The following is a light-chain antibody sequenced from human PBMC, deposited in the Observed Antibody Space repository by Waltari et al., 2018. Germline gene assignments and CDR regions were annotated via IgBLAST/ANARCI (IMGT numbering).Light chain of an antibody. CDR1: QSLVHSDGNTY. CDR2: KVS. V-gene: IGKV2-30*02. CDR3: MQATRWPALT. Sequence: DFVMTQSPLSLPVTLGQPASISCRSSQSLVHSDGNTYLNWIHQRPGQSPRRLIYKVSNRDAGVPERFSGSGSGTDFTLKISRVEAEDVGVYYCMQATRWPALTFGGGTKVEIK. J-gene: IGKJ4*01.